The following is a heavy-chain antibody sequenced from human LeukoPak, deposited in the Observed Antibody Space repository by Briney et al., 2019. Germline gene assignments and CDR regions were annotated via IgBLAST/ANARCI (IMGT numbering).Heavy chain of an antibody. CDR1: GRSISSSSYY. Sequence: SDTLSLTRTLSGRSISSSSYYWGWIRQPPGKGLEWIGSIYYSGSTHYNPSLKSRVPISVDTSKHQFPLKPSSVPAADTAVYYCARHLGNDYSINWFDTWGEGTLVTVSS. CDR3: ARHLGNDYSINWFDT. CDR2: IYYSGST. D-gene: IGHD4-11*01. V-gene: IGHV4-39*01. J-gene: IGHJ5*02.